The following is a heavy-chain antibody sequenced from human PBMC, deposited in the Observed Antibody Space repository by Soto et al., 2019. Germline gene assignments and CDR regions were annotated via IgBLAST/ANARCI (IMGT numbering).Heavy chain of an antibody. Sequence: EVQLLESGGGLVQPGGSLRLSCAASGFTFSSYAMRWVRQAPVKGLEWVSAISGSGGSTYYEDSVKGRFTISRDNSKNTLYLQMNSLRAEDTAVYYCARQGSGSYYDYWGQATLVTVSS. CDR3: ARQGSGSYYDY. D-gene: IGHD1-26*01. CDR1: GFTFSSYA. CDR2: ISGSGGST. J-gene: IGHJ4*02. V-gene: IGHV3-23*01.